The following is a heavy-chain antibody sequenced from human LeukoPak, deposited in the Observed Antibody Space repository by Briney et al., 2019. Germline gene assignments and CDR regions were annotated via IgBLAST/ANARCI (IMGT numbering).Heavy chain of an antibody. V-gene: IGHV3-21*01. Sequence: GGSLRLSCAASGFTFSSYSMNWVRQAPGKGLEWVSSISSSSSYIYYADSVKGRFTISRDNAKNSLYLQMNSLRAEDTAVYYCARDYHCSGGSCYSTRKNWFDPWGQGTLVTVSS. CDR3: ARDYHCSGGSCYSTRKNWFDP. D-gene: IGHD2-15*01. CDR1: GFTFSSYS. J-gene: IGHJ5*02. CDR2: ISSSSSYI.